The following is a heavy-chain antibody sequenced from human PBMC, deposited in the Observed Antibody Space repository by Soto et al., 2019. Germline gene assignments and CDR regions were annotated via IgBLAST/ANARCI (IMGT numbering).Heavy chain of an antibody. J-gene: IGHJ5*02. CDR1: GGSISSGGYY. D-gene: IGHD2-15*01. CDR3: ARGWRLLKYCSGGSCYFYCFDP. Sequence: SETLSLTCTVSGGSISSGGYYWSWIRQHPGKGLEWIGYIYYSGSTYYNPSLKSRVTISVDTSKNQFSLNLSSVTAADTAVYYCARGWRLLKYCSGGSCYFYCFDPWGKGTLVTVSS. V-gene: IGHV4-31*02. CDR2: IYYSGST.